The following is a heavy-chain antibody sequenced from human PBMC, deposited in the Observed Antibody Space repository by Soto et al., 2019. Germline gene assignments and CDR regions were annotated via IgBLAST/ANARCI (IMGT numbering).Heavy chain of an antibody. CDR3: ARGYDFLSGYKGNYYYGMDV. J-gene: IGHJ6*02. D-gene: IGHD3-3*01. CDR1: GYTFTGYY. V-gene: IGHV1-2*02. Sequence: ASVKVSCKASGYTFTGYYMHWVRQAPGQGLEWMGWINPNSGGTNYAQKFQGRVTMTRDTSISTAYMELSRLRSDDTAVYYCARGYDFLSGYKGNYYYGMDVWGQGTKVTVSS. CDR2: INPNSGGT.